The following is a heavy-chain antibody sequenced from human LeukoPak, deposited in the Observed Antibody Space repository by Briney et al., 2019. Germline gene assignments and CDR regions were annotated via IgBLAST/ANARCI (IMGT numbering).Heavy chain of an antibody. Sequence: SQTLSLTCAISGDSVASNSVAWNWIRQSPSRGLEWLGRTYYRSTWYNDYAVSVRGRITVNPDTSKNQFSLHLNSVTPEDTAVYYCARRLTQYDCFDPWGQGILVTVSS. V-gene: IGHV6-1*01. CDR2: TYYRSTWYN. J-gene: IGHJ5*02. CDR1: GDSVASNSVA. CDR3: ARRLTQYDCFDP. D-gene: IGHD2-2*01.